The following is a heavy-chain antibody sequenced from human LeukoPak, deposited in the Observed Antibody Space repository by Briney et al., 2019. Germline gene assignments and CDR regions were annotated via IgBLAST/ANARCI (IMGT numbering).Heavy chain of an antibody. CDR3: ARVPRRLDSVAHHYLYYMDV. J-gene: IGHJ6*03. D-gene: IGHD4-23*01. CDR1: GFTFNSYA. Sequence: GGSLRLSCVASGFTFNSYAMSWVRQPPGKGLEWVSSISGIGGRTYHADSVKGRFTISRDNSKNTLYLQMKSLRAEDTALYYCARVPRRLDSVAHHYLYYMDVWGTGTSVTVSS. V-gene: IGHV3-23*01. CDR2: ISGIGGRT.